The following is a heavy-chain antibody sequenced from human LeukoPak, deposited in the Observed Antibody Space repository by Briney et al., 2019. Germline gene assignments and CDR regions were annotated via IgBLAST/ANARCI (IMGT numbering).Heavy chain of an antibody. J-gene: IGHJ5*02. Sequence: PSETLSLTCTVSGGSISSSSYYWGWIRQPPGKGLEWIGSIYYSGSTYYNPSLKSRVTILVDTSKNQFSLKLSSVTAADTAVYYCARQYSDSISCYEGWFDPWGQGTLVTVSS. V-gene: IGHV4-39*07. CDR3: ARQYSDSISCYEGWFDP. CDR1: GGSISSSSYY. D-gene: IGHD2-2*01. CDR2: IYYSGST.